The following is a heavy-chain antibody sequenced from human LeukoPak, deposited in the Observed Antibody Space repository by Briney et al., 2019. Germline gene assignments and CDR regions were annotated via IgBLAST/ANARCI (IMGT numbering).Heavy chain of an antibody. Sequence: PGWSLRLSCPASGFTLSSYWMHWLRPAPGKGLVWVSRINSEGSNTNYPDSVKGRFTISSHNANNTLFLQINSLRAEDTAVYYCAIASSYGDYVGPDYWGQGNLVTVSS. CDR1: GFTLSSYW. CDR2: INSEGSNT. CDR3: AIASSYGDYVGPDY. D-gene: IGHD4-17*01. V-gene: IGHV3-74*01. J-gene: IGHJ4*02.